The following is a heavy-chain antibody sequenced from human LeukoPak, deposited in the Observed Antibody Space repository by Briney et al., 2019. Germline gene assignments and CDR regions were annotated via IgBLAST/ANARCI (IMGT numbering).Heavy chain of an antibody. CDR1: GGSIGSGYY. V-gene: IGHV4-39*02. J-gene: IGHJ4*02. CDR2: IHYGGTT. CDR3: TRDIGDFVSDF. Sequence: SEALSLTCTVSGGSIGSGYYWAWIRQPPGKGLEWIGSIHYGGTTHYNPSLQSRVTISADTSKNQFALDLRSVTAADTAVYYCTRDIGDFVSDFWGQGTLVTVSS. D-gene: IGHD2-21*02.